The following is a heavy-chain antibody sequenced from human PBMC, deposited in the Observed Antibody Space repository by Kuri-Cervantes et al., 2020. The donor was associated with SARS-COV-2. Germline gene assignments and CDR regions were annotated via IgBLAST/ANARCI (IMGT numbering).Heavy chain of an antibody. J-gene: IGHJ3*02. Sequence: SGPTLVKPTETLTLTCSVSGIPLSDPGMGVSWFRQPPGKALEWLERIDWDDDKYYSTSLKTRLTISKGTSKNQVVLTITNMDPVDTAMYYCARIRYYYDISGYYYYAFDIGAKGQWSPSPQ. CDR3: ARIRYYYDISGYYYYAFDI. CDR1: GIPLSDPGMG. D-gene: IGHD3-22*01. CDR2: IDWDDDK. V-gene: IGHV2-70*11.